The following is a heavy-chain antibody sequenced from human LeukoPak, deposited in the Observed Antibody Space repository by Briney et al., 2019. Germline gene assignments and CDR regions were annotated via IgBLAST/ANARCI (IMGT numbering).Heavy chain of an antibody. V-gene: IGHV3-30*03. Sequence: GGSLRLSCAASGFTFSEYTMHWVRQAPSKGLEWVAVISHDGREIYYADSVKGRFTISRDDSMSTMYLQMNSLRAEDTALYYCARGRSDSGAYCYFGSWGQGTPVTFSS. D-gene: IGHD3-22*01. J-gene: IGHJ4*02. CDR3: ARGRSDSGAYCYFGS. CDR1: GFTFSEYT. CDR2: ISHDGREI.